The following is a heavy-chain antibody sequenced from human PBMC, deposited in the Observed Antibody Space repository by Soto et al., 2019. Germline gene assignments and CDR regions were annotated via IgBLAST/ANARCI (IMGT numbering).Heavy chain of an antibody. Sequence: GQLVESGGGLAQPGGSLRLSCAASGFTFSTFSMNWVRQAPGKGLEWISYISSTSNTMYYADSVKGRFTISRDNAKNSLYLQMNSLRDEDTAVYYCARAKYSENYRFYYYGMDVWGQGATVTVSS. CDR1: GFTFSTFS. CDR3: ARAKYSENYRFYYYGMDV. D-gene: IGHD1-26*01. J-gene: IGHJ6*02. V-gene: IGHV3-48*02. CDR2: ISSTSNTM.